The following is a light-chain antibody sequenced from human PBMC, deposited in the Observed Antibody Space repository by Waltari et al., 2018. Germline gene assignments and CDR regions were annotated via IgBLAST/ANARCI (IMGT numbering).Light chain of an antibody. J-gene: IGKJ1*01. CDR3: QKYGTLPAT. Sequence: EIVLTQSPDTLSLSPGDRATLSCRAGQSVSRTLAWYQQKPGQAPRLLIYDASSRATCVPDRFSGSGSGTDFSLTISRLEPEDFAVYYCQKYGTLPATFGQGTKVEIK. V-gene: IGKV3-20*01. CDR1: QSVSRT. CDR2: DAS.